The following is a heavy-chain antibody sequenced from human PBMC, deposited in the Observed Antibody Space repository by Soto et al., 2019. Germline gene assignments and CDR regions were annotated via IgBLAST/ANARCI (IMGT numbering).Heavy chain of an antibody. CDR3: AREQWLVPDYYYYYGMDV. J-gene: IGHJ6*02. D-gene: IGHD6-19*01. V-gene: IGHV4-39*01. CDR2: IYYSGST. CDR1: GGSISSSSYY. Sequence: PSETLSLTCTVSGGSISSSSYYWGWIRQPPGKGLEWIGSIYYSGSTYYNPSLKSRVTISVDTSKNQFSLKLSSVTAADTAVYYCAREQWLVPDYYYYYGMDVWGQGTTVTVSS.